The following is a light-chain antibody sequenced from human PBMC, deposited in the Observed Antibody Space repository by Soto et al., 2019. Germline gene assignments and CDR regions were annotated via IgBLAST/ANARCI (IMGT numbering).Light chain of an antibody. CDR1: LSVRSN. CDR2: DAS. CDR3: QQYNNWPPIT. Sequence: EIVITQSPATLSVSAGERATLSCRARLSVRSNLAWYQQKPGQAPRLLIYDASTRATGIPARFSGSGSGTEFIPTISSLQSEDFGVYYCQQYNNWPPITFGQGTRLEI. J-gene: IGKJ5*01. V-gene: IGKV3D-15*01.